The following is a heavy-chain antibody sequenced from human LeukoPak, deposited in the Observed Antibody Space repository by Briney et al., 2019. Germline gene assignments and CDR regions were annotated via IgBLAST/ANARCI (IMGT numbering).Heavy chain of an antibody. Sequence: SETLSLTCTVSGGSISSGSYYWSWIRQPAGEGLEWIGRIYTSGSTNYNPSLKSRVTISKDTSKNQFSLKLSSVTAADTAVYYCARGVVVPAAIRYYYYGMDVWGQGTTVTVSS. CDR1: GGSISSGSYY. CDR3: ARGVVVPAAIRYYYYGMDV. D-gene: IGHD2-2*01. V-gene: IGHV4-61*02. J-gene: IGHJ6*02. CDR2: IYTSGST.